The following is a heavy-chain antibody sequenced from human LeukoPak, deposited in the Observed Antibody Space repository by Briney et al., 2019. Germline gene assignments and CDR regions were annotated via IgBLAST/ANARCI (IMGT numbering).Heavy chain of an antibody. V-gene: IGHV3-7*01. CDR2: IKEDGSEK. D-gene: IGHD3-3*01. Sequence: PGRSLRLSCAASGVTFSSLWVSWVREAAGKGLEWVANIKEDGSEKYYVDSVKGRFTISRDNAKNSLYLQMNSLRAEDTAVYYCAREEHYDFWSGYYYYYGMDVWGQGTTVTVSS. CDR1: GVTFSSLW. CDR3: AREEHYDFWSGYYYYYGMDV. J-gene: IGHJ6*02.